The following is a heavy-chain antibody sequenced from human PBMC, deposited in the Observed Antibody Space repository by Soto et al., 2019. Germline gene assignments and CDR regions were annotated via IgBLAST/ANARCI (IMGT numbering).Heavy chain of an antibody. J-gene: IGHJ1*01. CDR3: ATTVYSGSYTEYFQH. CDR1: GYTLTELS. CDR2: FDPEDGET. Sequence: ASVKVSCKVSGYTLTELSMHWVRQAPGKGLEWMGGFDPEDGETIYAQKFQGRVTMTEDTSTETAYMELSSLRSEDTAVYYCATTVYSGSYTEYFQHWGQGTLVTVSS. D-gene: IGHD1-26*01. V-gene: IGHV1-24*01.